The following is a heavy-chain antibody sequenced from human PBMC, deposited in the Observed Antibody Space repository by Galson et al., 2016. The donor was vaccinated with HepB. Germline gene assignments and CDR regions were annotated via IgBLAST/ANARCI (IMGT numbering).Heavy chain of an antibody. J-gene: IGHJ3*01. CDR2: IRQDGNEK. CDR3: ACDSGDCSGGSCYGDVFDV. V-gene: IGHV3-7*01. Sequence: SLRLSCAASGFSFTNHWMTWVRQAPGKGLEWVANIRQDGNEKYHAEFVKGRFTISRDNAKNLLYLQMSGLRPEDKAVYYCACDSGDCSGGSCYGDVFDVWGQGAMVTVSS. D-gene: IGHD2-15*01. CDR1: GFSFTNHW.